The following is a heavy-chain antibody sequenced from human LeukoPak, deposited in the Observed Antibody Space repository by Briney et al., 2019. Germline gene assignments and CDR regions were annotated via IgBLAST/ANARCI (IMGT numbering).Heavy chain of an antibody. CDR3: ARWDLWSGAEDV. CDR2: ISSSGSTI. V-gene: IGHV3-11*04. J-gene: IGHJ6*04. CDR1: GFTFSDYY. D-gene: IGHD3-3*01. Sequence: GGSLRLSCAASGFTFSDYYMSWIRQAQGKWLEWVSYISSSGSTIYYADSVKGRFTISRDNAKDSLYLQMNSLRAEDTAVYYCARWDLWSGAEDVWGKGTTVTVSS.